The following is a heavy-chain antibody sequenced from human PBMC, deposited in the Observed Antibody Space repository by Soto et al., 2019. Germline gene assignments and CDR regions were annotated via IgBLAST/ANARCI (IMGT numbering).Heavy chain of an antibody. CDR2: INSDGSST. D-gene: IGHD3-3*01. V-gene: IGHV3-74*01. J-gene: IGHJ6*03. CDR3: ARELAYYDFWSGYGYYMDF. CDR1: GFTFSSYW. Sequence: GGSLRLSCAASGFTFSSYWMHWVRQAPGKGLVWVSRINSDGSSTSYADSVKGRFTISRDNAKNTLYLQMNSLRAEDTAVYYCARELAYYDFWSGYGYYMDFWGKGTTVTVSS.